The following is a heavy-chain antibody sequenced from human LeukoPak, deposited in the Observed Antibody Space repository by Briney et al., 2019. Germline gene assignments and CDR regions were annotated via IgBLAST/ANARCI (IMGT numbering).Heavy chain of an antibody. D-gene: IGHD3-22*01. CDR3: ARVLRVVVIKGDAFDI. CDR2: ISSSSSTI. Sequence: PGGSLRLSCAASGFTFSSYSMNWVRQAPGKGLEWVSYISSSSSTICYADSVKGRFTISRDNAENSLYLQMNSLRAEDTAVYYCARVLRVVVIKGDAFDIWGQGTMVTVSS. J-gene: IGHJ3*02. V-gene: IGHV3-48*04. CDR1: GFTFSSYS.